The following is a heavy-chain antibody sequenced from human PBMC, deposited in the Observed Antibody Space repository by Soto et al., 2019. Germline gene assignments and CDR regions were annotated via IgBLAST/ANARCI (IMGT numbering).Heavy chain of an antibody. CDR3: ASAGYCSGGSCELSGTDYGMDV. Sequence: PVGYPRVSFSASGFTFSSYGMHWVLLAPFKVLAWVAFIWYDGSNKYYADSVKGRFTTARDNSKNTLYLQMNSLRAEDTAVYYCASAGYCSGGSCELSGTDYGMDVWGQGTTVTV. CDR2: IWYDGSNK. J-gene: IGHJ6*02. D-gene: IGHD2-15*01. V-gene: IGHV3-33*01. CDR1: GFTFSSYG.